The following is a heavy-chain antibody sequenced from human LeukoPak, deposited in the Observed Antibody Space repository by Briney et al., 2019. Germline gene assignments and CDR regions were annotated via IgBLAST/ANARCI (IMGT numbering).Heavy chain of an antibody. J-gene: IGHJ6*02. D-gene: IGHD2-2*01. V-gene: IGHV1-2*02. CDR3: AREEYQLLFGTWYYYYGMDV. CDR2: IGPHSTFT. CDR1: GFTFTDHY. Sequence: ASVKVSCKSSGFTFTDHYIHWVRQGPGQGLEWMGYIGPHSTFTSSPQEFQGRVTMTRDTSTSTAYMGLRSLRSDDTAVYYCAREEYQLLFGTWYYYYGMDVWGQGTTVTVSS.